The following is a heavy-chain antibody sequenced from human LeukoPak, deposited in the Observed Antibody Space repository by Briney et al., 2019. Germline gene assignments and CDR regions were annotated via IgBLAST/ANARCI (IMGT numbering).Heavy chain of an antibody. D-gene: IGHD6-13*01. CDR3: ARGHIRRNSSSWPRYFDY. CDR2: IYTSGST. V-gene: IGHV4-4*07. Sequence: PSETLSLTCTVSGGSISSYYWSWIRQPAGKGLEWIGRIYTSGSTNYNPSLKSRVTISVDTSKNQFSLKLSSVTAADTAVYYCARGHIRRNSSSWPRYFDYWGQGTLVTVSS. J-gene: IGHJ4*02. CDR1: GGSISSYY.